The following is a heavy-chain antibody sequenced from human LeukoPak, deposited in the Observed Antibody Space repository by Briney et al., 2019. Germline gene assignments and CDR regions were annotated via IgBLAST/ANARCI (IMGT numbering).Heavy chain of an antibody. V-gene: IGHV1-69*04. Sequence: SVKVSCKASGGTFSSYAISWVRQAPGQGLEWMGRIIPILGIANYAQKFRGRVTITADKSTGTAYMELSSLRSEDTAVYYCARVPLAYCGGDCYLDYWGQGTLVTVSS. CDR3: ARVPLAYCGGDCYLDY. J-gene: IGHJ4*02. CDR1: GGTFSSYA. CDR2: IIPILGIA. D-gene: IGHD2-21*02.